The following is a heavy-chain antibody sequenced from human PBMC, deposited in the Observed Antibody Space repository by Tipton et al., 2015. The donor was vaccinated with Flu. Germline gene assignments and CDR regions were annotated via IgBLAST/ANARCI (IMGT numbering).Heavy chain of an antibody. Sequence: QLVQSGPEVKKPGASVKVSCKASGYMFIANFMHWVRQAPGQGLEWMGRINPNSGDTNYAQKFQGRVTMTRDTFISTAYMELSELRSDDTAMYYCTRATYYDSTAYYFDYWGQGTLATVSS. J-gene: IGHJ4*02. CDR3: TRATYYDSTAYYFDY. D-gene: IGHD3-22*01. V-gene: IGHV1-2*02. CDR2: INPNSGDT. CDR1: GYMFIANF.